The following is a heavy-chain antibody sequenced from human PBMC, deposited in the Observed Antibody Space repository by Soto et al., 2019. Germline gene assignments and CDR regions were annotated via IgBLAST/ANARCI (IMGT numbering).Heavy chain of an antibody. CDR2: VSYDGGNK. J-gene: IGHJ4*02. V-gene: IGHV3-30-3*01. CDR3: ARASLTYCGGDCPPGY. CDR1: GFTFSSYA. D-gene: IGHD2-21*02. Sequence: QVQLVESGGGVVQPGRSLRLSCAASGFTFSSYAMHWVRQAPGKGLEWVAVVSYDGGNKYYADSVKGRFTISRDNSKNTLYLQMNSLRAEDTAVYYCARASLTYCGGDCPPGYWGQGTLVTVSS.